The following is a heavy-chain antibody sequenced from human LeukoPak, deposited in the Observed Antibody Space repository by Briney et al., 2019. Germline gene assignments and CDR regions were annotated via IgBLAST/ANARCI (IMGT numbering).Heavy chain of an antibody. V-gene: IGHV3-66*02. CDR2: IYSGGST. CDR3: VRDPGGGRDY. CDR1: GFTVSTNY. Sequence: GGSLRLSCAASGFTVSTNYMTWVRQAPGKGLEWVSIIYSGGSTYYADSVKGRFIISRDNSKNTLYLQMNSLRLEDTAVYYCVRDPGGGRDYWGQGTLVTVSS. D-gene: IGHD3-16*01. J-gene: IGHJ4*02.